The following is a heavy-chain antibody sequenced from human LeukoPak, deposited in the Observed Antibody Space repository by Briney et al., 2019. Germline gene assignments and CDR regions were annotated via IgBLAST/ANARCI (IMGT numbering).Heavy chain of an antibody. CDR3: ARTVRGFGELLSVRFDP. D-gene: IGHD3-10*01. CDR2: IYYSGST. V-gene: IGHV4-39*07. J-gene: IGHJ5*02. CDR1: GGSISSSSYY. Sequence: SETLSLTCTVSGGSISSSSYYWGWIRQPPGKGLEWIGSIYYSGSTYYNPSLKSRVTISVDTSKSQFSLKLSSVTAADTAVYYCARTVRGFGELLSVRFDPWGQGTLVTVSS.